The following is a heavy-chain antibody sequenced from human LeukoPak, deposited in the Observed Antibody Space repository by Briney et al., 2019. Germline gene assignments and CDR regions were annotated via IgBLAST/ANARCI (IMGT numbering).Heavy chain of an antibody. V-gene: IGHV4-31*03. CDR2: IYYSGST. Sequence: SQTLSLTCTVSGVSISSGGYYWRWIRQQPGKGREWIGYIYYSGSTYYNPSVKSRFTISVDTSKNLFSLKLSSVTAADTAVYYCARDRLRLGGLDLWGQGTLVTVSS. CDR1: GVSISSGGYY. J-gene: IGHJ5*02. D-gene: IGHD3-16*01. CDR3: ARDRLRLGGLDL.